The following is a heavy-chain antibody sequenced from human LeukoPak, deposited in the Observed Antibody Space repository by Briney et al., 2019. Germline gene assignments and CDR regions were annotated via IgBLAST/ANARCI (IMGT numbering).Heavy chain of an antibody. Sequence: GGSLRLSCAASGFTFSTYSMHWARQAPGKGLEWVAVISPDGNNQFYTDSVKGRFTISRDTSRNTLYLQMNSLIVEDTAVYYSARAPSNSYDTSGLDFWGQGTLVTVSS. CDR1: GFTFSTYS. V-gene: IGHV3-30-3*01. J-gene: IGHJ4*02. CDR3: ARAPSNSYDTSGLDF. D-gene: IGHD3-22*01. CDR2: ISPDGNNQ.